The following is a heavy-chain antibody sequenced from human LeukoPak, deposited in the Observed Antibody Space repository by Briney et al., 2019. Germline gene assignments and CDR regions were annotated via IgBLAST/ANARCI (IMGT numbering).Heavy chain of an antibody. V-gene: IGHV3-21*01. Sequence: GGSLRLSCAASGFTFSNAWMSWVRQAPGKGLEWVSSISSSSSYIYYADSVKGRFTISRDNAKNSLYLQMNSLRAEDTAVYYCARGGYSYSLDYWGQGTLVTVSS. CDR1: GFTFSNAW. CDR3: ARGGYSYSLDY. D-gene: IGHD5-18*01. CDR2: ISSSSSYI. J-gene: IGHJ4*02.